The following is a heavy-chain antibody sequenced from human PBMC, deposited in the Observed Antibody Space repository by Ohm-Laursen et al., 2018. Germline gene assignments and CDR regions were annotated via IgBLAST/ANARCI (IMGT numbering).Heavy chain of an antibody. CDR1: GGSISSYY. CDR2: IYYSGST. Sequence: GTLSLTCPVSGGSISSYYWSWIRQPPGKGLEWIGYIYYSGSTNYNPSLKSRVTISVDTSKNQFSLKLSSVTAADTAVYYCARLTYDFWSGYYMDYWGQGTLVTVSS. CDR3: ARLTYDFWSGYYMDY. D-gene: IGHD3-3*01. J-gene: IGHJ4*02. V-gene: IGHV4-59*01.